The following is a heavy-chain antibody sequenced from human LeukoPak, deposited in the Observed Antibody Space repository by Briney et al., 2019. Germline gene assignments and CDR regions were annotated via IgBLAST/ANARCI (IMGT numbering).Heavy chain of an antibody. Sequence: ASVKVSCKASGYTFTGYYMHWVRQAPGQGLEWMGRINPNSGGTNYAQKCQGRVTMTRDTSISTAYMELSRLRSDDTAVYDCASSGYSYGYYFDYWGQGTLVSVST. CDR1: GYTFTGYY. CDR2: INPNSGGT. D-gene: IGHD5-18*01. J-gene: IGHJ4*02. V-gene: IGHV1-2*06. CDR3: ASSGYSYGYYFDY.